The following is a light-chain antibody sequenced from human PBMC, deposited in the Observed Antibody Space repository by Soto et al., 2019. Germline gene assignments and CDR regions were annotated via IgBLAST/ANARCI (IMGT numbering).Light chain of an antibody. Sequence: IVLTQSPLSLPVTPGKPSSISCRSSQSLLNSNGYKYLDWYLKKQGKSPQFLIYLGSSRASGVPERLSGSGEGTDFTMKIRRVEDEDVGVYYCMQALQNTRTFGQGTKVDI. CDR1: QSLLNSNGYKY. CDR2: LGS. CDR3: MQALQNTRT. V-gene: IGKV2-28*01. J-gene: IGKJ1*01.